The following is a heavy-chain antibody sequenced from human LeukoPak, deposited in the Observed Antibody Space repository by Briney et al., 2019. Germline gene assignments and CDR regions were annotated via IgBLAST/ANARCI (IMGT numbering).Heavy chain of an antibody. J-gene: IGHJ4*02. CDR2: MYSGGST. V-gene: IGHV3-53*01. CDR1: GFTVSSKY. Sequence: PGGSLRLSCAASGFTVSSKYMSWVRQAPGKGLEWVSVMYSGGSTYYADSVEGRFTISRDSSKNTVYLQMSNLRAEDTAVYYCASVTMVRGPHFDYWGQGTLVTLSS. CDR3: ASVTMVRGPHFDY. D-gene: IGHD3-10*01.